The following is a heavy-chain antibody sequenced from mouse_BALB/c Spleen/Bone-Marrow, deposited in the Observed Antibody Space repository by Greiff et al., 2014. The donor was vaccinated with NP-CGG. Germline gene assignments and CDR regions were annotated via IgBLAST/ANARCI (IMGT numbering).Heavy chain of an antibody. J-gene: IGHJ4*01. CDR3: ARAYYGNYPYAMDY. Sequence: ESGAELVKPGASVKLSCTASGFNIKDTYMHWVKQRPEQGLEWIGRIDPANGNTKYDPKFQGKATITADTSSNTAYLQLSSLTSEDTAVYFCARAYYGNYPYAMDYWGQGTSVTVSS. CDR2: IDPANGNT. V-gene: IGHV14-3*02. CDR1: GFNIKDTY. D-gene: IGHD2-10*01.